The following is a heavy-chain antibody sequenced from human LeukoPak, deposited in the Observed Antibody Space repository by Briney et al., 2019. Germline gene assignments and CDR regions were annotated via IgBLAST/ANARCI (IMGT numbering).Heavy chain of an antibody. CDR1: GFSFDDYS. Sequence: GGSLRLSCAASGFSFDDYSMHWVRQPPGKGLECVSLVSWDGGSVYYADSVRGRFTISRDNRKDSLFLQMKSLKSDDSGLYFCARDRGGNSAGFDSWGQGTLVTVSS. V-gene: IGHV3-43*01. CDR2: VSWDGGSV. D-gene: IGHD5-12*01. CDR3: ARDRGGNSAGFDS. J-gene: IGHJ4*02.